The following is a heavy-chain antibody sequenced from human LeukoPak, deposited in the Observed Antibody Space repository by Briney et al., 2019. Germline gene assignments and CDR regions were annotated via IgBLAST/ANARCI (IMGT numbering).Heavy chain of an antibody. CDR2: INWNGGDT. D-gene: IGHD6-13*01. V-gene: IGHV3-20*04. CDR1: GFTFDDYG. J-gene: IGHJ4*02. Sequence: PGGSLRLSCAASGFTFDDYGMSWVRQAPGKGLEWVSGINWNGGDTGYADSVKGRFTISRDNAKNSLFLQMNSLRAEDTAVYYCAKERRYDSSWPDYWGQGALVSVSS. CDR3: AKERRYDSSWPDY.